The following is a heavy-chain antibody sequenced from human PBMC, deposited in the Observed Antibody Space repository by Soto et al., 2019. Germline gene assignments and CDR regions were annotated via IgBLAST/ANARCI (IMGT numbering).Heavy chain of an antibody. V-gene: IGHV3-23*01. CDR3: AKDRSITMVRGVIIISFDY. CDR2: ISGSGGST. J-gene: IGHJ4*02. CDR1: GFTFSSYA. D-gene: IGHD3-10*01. Sequence: GGSLRLSCAASGFTFSSYAMSWVPQAPGKGLEWVSAISGSGGSTYYTDSVKGLFTFSRDNSKNTLYLQMNSLRAEDTAVYYCAKDRSITMVRGVIIISFDYWGQGTLVTVSS.